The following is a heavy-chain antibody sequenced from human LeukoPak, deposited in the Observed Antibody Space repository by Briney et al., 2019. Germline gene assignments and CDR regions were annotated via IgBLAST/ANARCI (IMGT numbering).Heavy chain of an antibody. D-gene: IGHD3-10*01. J-gene: IGHJ4*02. CDR1: GFTFSSYA. CDR3: ARAPYYYGSGSYHYFDY. V-gene: IGHV3-66*01. Sequence: GGSLRLSCAASGFTFSSYAMGWVRQAPGKGLEWVSVIYSGGSTYYADSVKGRFTISRDNSKNTLYLQMNSLRAEDTAVYYCARAPYYYGSGSYHYFDYWGQGTLVTVSS. CDR2: IYSGGST.